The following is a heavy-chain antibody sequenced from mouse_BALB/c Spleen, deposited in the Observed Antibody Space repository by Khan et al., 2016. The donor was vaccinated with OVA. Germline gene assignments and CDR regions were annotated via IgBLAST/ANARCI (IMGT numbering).Heavy chain of an antibody. Sequence: EVKLVESGGDLMKPGGSLKLSCAASGFTFSTYGMSWVRQTPDKRLEWVATINSGGYYTYYPDSVRGRFSVSRSNAKNTLYLQMSSLKSEDTAMYYCASHLTGSFAYWGQGTLVTVSA. J-gene: IGHJ3*01. D-gene: IGHD4-1*01. V-gene: IGHV5-6*01. CDR1: GFTFSTYG. CDR2: INSGGYYT. CDR3: ASHLTGSFAY.